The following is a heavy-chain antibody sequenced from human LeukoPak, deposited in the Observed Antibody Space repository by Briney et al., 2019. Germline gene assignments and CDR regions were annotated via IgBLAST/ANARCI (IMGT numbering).Heavy chain of an antibody. Sequence: PGGSLRLSCVASGFTLSDYSMTWVRQAPGKGLAWVSSISRSGKYRHDADSGKGRFTISRDNAKSSLYLDMTNLRAEDTAVYYCARVYGGTGAAFDHWGQGTLLTVSS. CDR3: ARVYGGTGAAFDH. J-gene: IGHJ4*02. D-gene: IGHD4-23*01. CDR2: ISRSGKYR. V-gene: IGHV3-21*01. CDR1: GFTLSDYS.